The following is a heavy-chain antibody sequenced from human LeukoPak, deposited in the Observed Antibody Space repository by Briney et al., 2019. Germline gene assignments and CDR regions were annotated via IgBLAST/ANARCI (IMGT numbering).Heavy chain of an antibody. CDR2: ISSSGSPL. J-gene: IGHJ4*02. CDR1: GFTFSDYY. V-gene: IGHV3-11*04. D-gene: IGHD3-16*02. Sequence: KSGGSLRLSCATSGFTFSDYYMSWIRQAPGKGLEWVSYISSSGSPLYYADSVKGRFTISRDNAKHSLFLQMNSLRAEDTAVYYCARGSFLITFGGFIGWGQGTLVTVSS. CDR3: ARGSFLITFGGFIG.